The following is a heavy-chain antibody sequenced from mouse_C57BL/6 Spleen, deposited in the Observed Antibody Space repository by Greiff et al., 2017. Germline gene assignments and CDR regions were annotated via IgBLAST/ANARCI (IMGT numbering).Heavy chain of an antibody. Sequence: VQLQQSGAELVRPGASVKLSCTASGFNIKDDYMHWVKQRPEQGLEWIGWIDPENGDTEYASKFQGKATITADTSSNTAYLQLSSLTSEDTAVYYCTKDYDGYYRGFAYWGQGTLVTVSA. CDR1: GFNIKDDY. CDR2: IDPENGDT. D-gene: IGHD2-3*01. J-gene: IGHJ3*01. V-gene: IGHV14-4*01. CDR3: TKDYDGYYRGFAY.